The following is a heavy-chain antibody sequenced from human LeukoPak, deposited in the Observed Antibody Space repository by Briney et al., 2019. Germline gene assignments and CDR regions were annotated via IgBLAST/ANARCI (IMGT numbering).Heavy chain of an antibody. Sequence: SETLSLTCTVSGGSINNNYWSWIRQPPGKGLEWIGYIYYSGSTNYKPSLESRVTISVDTSKNQFSLKLSSVTAADTAVYYCARLFKRAVAGTKQYWFDPWGQGTLVTVSS. CDR3: ARLFKRAVAGTKQYWFDP. CDR2: IYYSGST. J-gene: IGHJ5*02. V-gene: IGHV4-59*08. CDR1: GGSINNNY. D-gene: IGHD6-19*01.